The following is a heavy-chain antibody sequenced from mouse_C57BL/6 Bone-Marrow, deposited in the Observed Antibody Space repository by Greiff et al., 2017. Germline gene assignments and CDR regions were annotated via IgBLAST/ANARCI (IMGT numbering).Heavy chain of an antibody. Sequence: QVQLQQPGAELVMPGASVKLSCKASGYTFTSYWMHWVKQRPGQGLEWIGEIDPSDSYTNYNQKFKGKSTLTVDKSSSTAYMQLSSLTSEDSAVYYCARGDYYGSSFDYWCQGTTLTVSS. V-gene: IGHV1-69*01. J-gene: IGHJ2*01. CDR1: GYTFTSYW. D-gene: IGHD1-1*01. CDR2: IDPSDSYT. CDR3: ARGDYYGSSFDY.